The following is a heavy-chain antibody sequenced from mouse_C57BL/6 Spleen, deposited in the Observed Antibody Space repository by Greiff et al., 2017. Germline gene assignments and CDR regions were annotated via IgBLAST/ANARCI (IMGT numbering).Heavy chain of an antibody. J-gene: IGHJ2*01. CDR1: GYTFTSYW. CDR2: INPSNGGT. CDR3: ARFPFYYDYDVDY. D-gene: IGHD2-4*01. Sequence: VQLQQPGTELVKPGASVKLSCKASGYTFTSYWMHWVKQRPGQGLEWIGNINPSNGGTNYNEKFKSKATLTVDKSSSTAYMQLSSLTSEDSAVYYCARFPFYYDYDVDYWGQGTTLTVSS. V-gene: IGHV1-53*01.